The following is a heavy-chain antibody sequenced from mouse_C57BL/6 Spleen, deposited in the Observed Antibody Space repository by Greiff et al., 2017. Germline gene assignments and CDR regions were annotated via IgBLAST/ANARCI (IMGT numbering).Heavy chain of an antibody. CDR3: AGKEILLLYFDV. CDR2: ISSGSSTI. Sequence: EVMLVESGGGLVKPGGSLKLSCAASGFTFSDYGMHWVRQAPGQGLEWVAFISSGSSTIYYADTVKGRFTISRDNAKNTLFLHMTSLRSEDTAMYYCAGKEILLLYFDVWGTGTTVTVSS. J-gene: IGHJ1*03. V-gene: IGHV5-17*01. CDR1: GFTFSDYG.